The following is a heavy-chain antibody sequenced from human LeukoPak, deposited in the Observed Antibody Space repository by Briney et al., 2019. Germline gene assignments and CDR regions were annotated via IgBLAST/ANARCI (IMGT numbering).Heavy chain of an antibody. Sequence: PGGSLRLSGAASGFTFSSYGMHWVRQAPGKGLEWVAVISYDGSNKYYADSVKGRFTISRDNSKNTLYLQMNSLRAEDTAVYYCAKDPGSSWYYFDYWGQGTLVTVSS. V-gene: IGHV3-30*18. CDR3: AKDPGSSWYYFDY. CDR2: ISYDGSNK. D-gene: IGHD6-13*01. J-gene: IGHJ4*02. CDR1: GFTFSSYG.